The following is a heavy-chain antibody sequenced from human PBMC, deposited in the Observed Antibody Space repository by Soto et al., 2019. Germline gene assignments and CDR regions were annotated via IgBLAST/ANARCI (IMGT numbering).Heavy chain of an antibody. V-gene: IGHV3-11*05. CDR2: ISSSSSYT. J-gene: IGHJ6*02. CDR3: AKGRSYYYYYGVDV. CDR1: GFTFSDYY. Sequence: VGSLRLSCAASGFTFSDYYMSWIRQAPGKGLEWVSYISSSSSYTYYADSVKGRFTISRDNSKSTLYLQMNSLRAEDTALYYCAKGRSYYYYYGVDVWGQGTTVTVSS.